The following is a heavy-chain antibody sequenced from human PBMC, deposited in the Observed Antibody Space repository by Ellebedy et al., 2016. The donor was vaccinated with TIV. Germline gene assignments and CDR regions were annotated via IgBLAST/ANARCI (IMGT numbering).Heavy chain of an antibody. CDR3: ARSGEHDT. CDR2: INNGGSST. D-gene: IGHD1-26*01. J-gene: IGHJ5*02. Sequence: PGGSLRLSCAASGFTFSSYWMHWVRQAPGKGPVWVSRINNGGSSTSYADSVKGRFTISRDNAKNTLYLQMNSLRAEDTAVYYCARSGEHDTWGQGTLVTVSS. CDR1: GFTFSSYW. V-gene: IGHV3-74*01.